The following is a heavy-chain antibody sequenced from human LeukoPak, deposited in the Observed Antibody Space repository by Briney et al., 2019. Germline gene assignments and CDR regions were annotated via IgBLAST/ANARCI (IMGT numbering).Heavy chain of an antibody. Sequence: ASVKVSCKASGYTFTSYDINWVRQATGQGLEWMGWMNPNSGNTNYAQKLQGRVTMTTDTSTSTAYMELRSLRSDDTAVYYCARGSLVGLWFGELMRAPDYWGQGTLVTVSS. V-gene: IGHV1-8*01. CDR2: MNPNSGNT. CDR3: ARGSLVGLWFGELMRAPDY. J-gene: IGHJ4*02. CDR1: GYTFTSYD. D-gene: IGHD3-10*01.